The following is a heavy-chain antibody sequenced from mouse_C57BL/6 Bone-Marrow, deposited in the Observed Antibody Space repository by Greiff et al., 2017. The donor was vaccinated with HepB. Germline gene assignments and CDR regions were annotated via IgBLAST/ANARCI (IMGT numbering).Heavy chain of an antibody. D-gene: IGHD2-4*01. CDR2: IWSGGST. Sequence: QVQLQQSGPGLVQPSQSLSITCTVSGFSLTSYGVHWVRQSPGKGLEWLGVIWSGGSTDYNAAFISRLSISKDNSKSQVFFKMNSLQADDTAIYYCASIYYDYPAWFAYWGQGTLVTVSA. CDR3: ASIYYDYPAWFAY. CDR1: GFSLTSYG. V-gene: IGHV2-2*01. J-gene: IGHJ3*01.